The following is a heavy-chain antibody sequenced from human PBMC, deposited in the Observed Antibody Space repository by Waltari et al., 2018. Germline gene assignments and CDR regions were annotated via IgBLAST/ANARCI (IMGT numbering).Heavy chain of an antibody. CDR3: TRWNTGLTHGFDF. D-gene: IGHD1-1*01. J-gene: IGHJ4*02. CDR2: ISNSGST. CDR1: GASISSNY. V-gene: IGHV4-59*12. Sequence: QVQLLESGPGLVQPSETLSLTCSVSGASISSNYWSWIRQPPGKGLEYIGYISNSGSTNYNPSLKSRVTMSLDASRKQFSMTLTTVTAADSAVYYCTRWNTGLTHGFDFWGQGALVTVSS.